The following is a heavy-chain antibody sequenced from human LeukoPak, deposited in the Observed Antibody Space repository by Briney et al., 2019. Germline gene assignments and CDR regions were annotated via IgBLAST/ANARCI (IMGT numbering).Heavy chain of an antibody. Sequence: GASVKVSCRASGYTFTGYYMHWVRQAPGQGLEWMGWINPNSGGTNYAQKFQGRVTMTRDTSISTAYMELSRLRSDDTAVYYCARSLLPGYSSGRYVAFDIWGQGTMVTVSS. CDR2: INPNSGGT. D-gene: IGHD6-19*01. CDR3: ARSLLPGYSSGRYVAFDI. CDR1: GYTFTGYY. V-gene: IGHV1-2*02. J-gene: IGHJ3*02.